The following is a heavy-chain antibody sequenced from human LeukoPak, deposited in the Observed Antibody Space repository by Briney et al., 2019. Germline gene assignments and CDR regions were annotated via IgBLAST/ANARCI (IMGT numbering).Heavy chain of an antibody. CDR1: GVTFSSYS. CDR2: ISSSSSYI. V-gene: IGHV3-21*01. D-gene: IGHD3-16*01. CDR3: ASNPTYSPGDY. J-gene: IGHJ4*02. Sequence: GWSRRLSCAASGVTFSSYSMNWVRKAPGKGLEWVSSISSSSSYIYYADSAKGRFTISRDNAKNSLYLQMNSLRAEDTAVYYCASNPTYSPGDYWGQGTLVTVSS.